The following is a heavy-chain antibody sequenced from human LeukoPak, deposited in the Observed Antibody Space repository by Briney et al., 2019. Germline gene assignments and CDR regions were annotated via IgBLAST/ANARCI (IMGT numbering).Heavy chain of an antibody. CDR1: GGTFSGHT. CDR2: IIPILNIA. V-gene: IGHV1-69*02. D-gene: IGHD6-6*01. Sequence: SVKVSCKASGGTFSGHTFSWVRQAPGQGLEWMGRIIPILNIANYAQKFQGRVTITADKSTSTAYMDLSSLTSEDTAVYYCARGGQLSTGAYFDYWGQGTVVTIAS. J-gene: IGHJ4*02. CDR3: ARGGQLSTGAYFDY.